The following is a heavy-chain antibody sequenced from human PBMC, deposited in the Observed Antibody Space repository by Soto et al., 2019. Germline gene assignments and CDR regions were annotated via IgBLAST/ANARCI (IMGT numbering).Heavy chain of an antibody. Sequence: GASVKVSCKASGYTFTAYGIHWVRQAPRQRLEWMGWINTGNGHTKYSQKFQGRVTITRDTSARTAYMELNSLRSEDTAVYYCASRGYDFWSGLDPWGQGTLVTVSS. CDR3: ASRGYDFWSGLDP. CDR2: INTGNGHT. CDR1: GYTFTAYG. J-gene: IGHJ5*02. D-gene: IGHD3-3*01. V-gene: IGHV1-3*04.